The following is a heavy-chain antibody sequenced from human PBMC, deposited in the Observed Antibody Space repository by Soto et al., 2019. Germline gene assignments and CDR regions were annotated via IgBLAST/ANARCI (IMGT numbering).Heavy chain of an antibody. CDR1: GFTFSSYG. CDR2: ISYDGSNK. Sequence: QVQLVESGGGVVQPGRSLRLSCAASGFTFSSYGMHWVRQAPGKGLEWVAVISYDGSNKYYADSVKGRFTISRDNSKNTLYLQMNSLRAEDTAVYYCAKDRQGDYSPNWFDPWGQGTLVTVSS. D-gene: IGHD4-17*01. CDR3: AKDRQGDYSPNWFDP. V-gene: IGHV3-30*18. J-gene: IGHJ5*02.